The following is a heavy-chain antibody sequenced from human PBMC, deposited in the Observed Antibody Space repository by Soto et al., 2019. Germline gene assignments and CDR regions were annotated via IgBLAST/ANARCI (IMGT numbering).Heavy chain of an antibody. CDR2: ISGGGGST. CDR3: ARDSEDLTSNFDY. V-gene: IGHV3-23*01. J-gene: IGHJ4*02. CDR1: GFIFTTYG. Sequence: GSLRLSCVVSGFIFTTYGMRWVRQAPGKGLEWVSSISGGGGSTYYAESVKGRFTISRDNSKNTLYLQMNSLRDEDTAVFYCARDSEDLTSNFDYWGQGTLVTVSS.